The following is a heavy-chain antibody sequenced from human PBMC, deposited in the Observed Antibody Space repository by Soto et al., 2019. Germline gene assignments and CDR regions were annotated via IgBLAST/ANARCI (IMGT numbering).Heavy chain of an antibody. CDR3: ARDVFCGGAPACPDMDV. CDR2: ISGYNGNT. V-gene: IGHV1-18*04. D-gene: IGHD2-21*01. Sequence: ASVKVSFKASGYTFSGYSITWVRQAPGQGLEWMGRISGYNGNTNYARTLRGRLTLTTGTSTSTAYMELRSLTSDDTAVYYCARDVFCGGAPACPDMDVWGQGTTVTVSS. CDR1: GYTFSGYS. J-gene: IGHJ6*02.